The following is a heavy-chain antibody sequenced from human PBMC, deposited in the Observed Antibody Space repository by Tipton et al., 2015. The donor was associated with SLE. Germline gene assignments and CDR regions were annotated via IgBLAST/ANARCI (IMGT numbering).Heavy chain of an antibody. CDR3: ARDQAVAGSYYFDY. D-gene: IGHD6-19*01. CDR1: GGSISSHY. V-gene: IGHV4-59*11. Sequence: TLSLTCTVSGGSISSHYWSWIRQPPGKGLEWIGYIYYSGSTHYNPPPKSRVTISVDTSKNPFSLKLSSVTAADTAVYYCARDQAVAGSYYFDYWAQGTLVTVSS. J-gene: IGHJ4*02. CDR2: IYYSGST.